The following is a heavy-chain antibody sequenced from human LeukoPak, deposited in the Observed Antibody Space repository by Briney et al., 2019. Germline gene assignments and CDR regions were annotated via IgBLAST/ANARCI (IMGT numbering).Heavy chain of an antibody. D-gene: IGHD3-9*01. V-gene: IGHV4-4*02. Sequence: SGTLSLTCVVSGGSISDTNYWSWVRQSPGKGLEWIGVIFHTGRTNSNPSLKSRATLSVDKSKNQFSLKMNSVTAADTAMYYCARANFDTLTGWGHFDSWGQGTLVTVSS. J-gene: IGHJ4*02. CDR2: IFHTGRT. CDR3: ARANFDTLTGWGHFDS. CDR1: GGSISDTNY.